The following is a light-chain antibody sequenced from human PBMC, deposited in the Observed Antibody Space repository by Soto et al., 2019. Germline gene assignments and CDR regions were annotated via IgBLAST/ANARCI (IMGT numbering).Light chain of an antibody. J-gene: IGKJ4*01. CDR2: GAS. Sequence: EIVMTQSPATLSVSPGERVTLSCRASQSIGSKLAWYQQKPGQAPRLLFYGASNRATGIPARFGGSGSGTEFTLTISSLQSEDFAVYSCQQYDNWPTTFGGGTKVDIK. V-gene: IGKV3D-15*01. CDR3: QQYDNWPTT. CDR1: QSIGSK.